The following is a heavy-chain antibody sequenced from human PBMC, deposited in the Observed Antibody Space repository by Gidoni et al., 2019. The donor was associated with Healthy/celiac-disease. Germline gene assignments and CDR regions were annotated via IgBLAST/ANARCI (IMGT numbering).Heavy chain of an antibody. CDR1: GFTFSSYA. D-gene: IGHD2-15*01. Sequence: QVQLVESGGGVVQPWRSLRLSCAASGFTFSSYAMHWVRQAPGKGLEWVAVISYDGSNKYYADSVKGRFTISRDNSKNTLYLQMNSLRAEDTAVYYCARDADSPAEYYMDVWGKGTTVTVSS. CDR3: ARDADSPAEYYMDV. V-gene: IGHV3-30*01. J-gene: IGHJ6*03. CDR2: ISYDGSNK.